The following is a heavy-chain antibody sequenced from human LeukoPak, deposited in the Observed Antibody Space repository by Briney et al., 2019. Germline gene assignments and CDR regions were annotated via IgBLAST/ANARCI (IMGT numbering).Heavy chain of an antibody. Sequence: SQTLPLTCTVSGGSISSGGYFWIWIRQPPGKGLEWIGRIYTSGSTQDNPSLKSRVTMSVDTSKNQVSLKVSSVTAADTAVYYCARQDSKVGAYTGPYHFDYWGQGTLVTVSS. D-gene: IGHD1-26*01. CDR2: IYTSGST. CDR1: GGSISSGGYF. CDR3: ARQDSKVGAYTGPYHFDY. V-gene: IGHV4-61*02. J-gene: IGHJ4*02.